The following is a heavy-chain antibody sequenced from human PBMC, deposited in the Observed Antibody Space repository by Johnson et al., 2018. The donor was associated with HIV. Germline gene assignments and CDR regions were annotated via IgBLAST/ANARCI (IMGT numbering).Heavy chain of an antibody. J-gene: IGHJ3*02. Sequence: EVQLVESGGGLVQPGGSLRLSCAASGFTFSSYAMSWVRQAPGKGLEWVSVIYSGGSTYYADSVKGRFTSSRDNSKNTLYLQMNSLRAEDTAVYYCAKRGSTMIGGAGAFDIWGQGTMVTVSP. CDR1: GFTFSSYA. CDR2: IYSGGST. CDR3: AKRGSTMIGGAGAFDI. D-gene: IGHD3-22*01. V-gene: IGHV3-66*04.